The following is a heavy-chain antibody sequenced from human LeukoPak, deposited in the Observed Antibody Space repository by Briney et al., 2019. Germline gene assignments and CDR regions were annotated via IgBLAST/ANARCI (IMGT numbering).Heavy chain of an antibody. CDR3: ARVGFYYYGMDV. CDR2: ICYSGST. Sequence: PSETLSLTCTVSGGSINSDGDCWSWLRQHPGKGLDWIGNICYSGSTYYNPSLKSRGTISVDMSKNEFSLNLSFVTAADTAVYYCARVGFYYYGMDVWGQGTTVTVSS. V-gene: IGHV4-31*03. CDR1: GGSINSDGDC. J-gene: IGHJ6*02.